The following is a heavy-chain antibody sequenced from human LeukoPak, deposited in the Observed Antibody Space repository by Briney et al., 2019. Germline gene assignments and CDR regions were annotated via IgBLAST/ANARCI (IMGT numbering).Heavy chain of an antibody. CDR1: GYSITSGYH. Sequence: SETLSLTCTVSGYSITSGYHWGWIRQPPGKGLEWIGGIHHSGSTYYNTSLRSRVTISVDTSKNQFSLKLKSVTAADTAVYYCARGLTGGWAAVFDYWGQGTLVTVSS. CDR2: IHHSGST. J-gene: IGHJ4*02. CDR3: ARGLTGGWAAVFDY. D-gene: IGHD1-26*01. V-gene: IGHV4-38-2*02.